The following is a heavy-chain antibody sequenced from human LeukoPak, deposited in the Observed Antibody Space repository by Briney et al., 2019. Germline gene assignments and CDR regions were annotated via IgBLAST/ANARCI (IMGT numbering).Heavy chain of an antibody. CDR1: GFTFDDYA. D-gene: IGHD3-22*01. J-gene: IGHJ4*02. CDR2: ISWNSGSI. CDR3: AKDISGYYAGGYYFDY. V-gene: IGHV3-9*03. Sequence: GRSLRLSCAASGFTFDDYAMHWVRQAPGKGLEWVSGISWNSGSIGYADSVKGRFTISRDNAKNSLYLQMNSLRAEDMALYYCAKDISGYYAGGYYFDYWGQGTLVTVSS.